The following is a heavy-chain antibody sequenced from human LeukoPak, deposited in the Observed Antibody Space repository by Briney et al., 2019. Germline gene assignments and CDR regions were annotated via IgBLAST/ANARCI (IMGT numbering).Heavy chain of an antibody. CDR2: INHNGST. Sequence: PSETLSLTCAVYGGSFSGYYWSWIRQPPGKGLEWIGEINHNGSTNYNPSLKSRVTISVDTSKNQFSLRLSSVTAADTAVYYCAKLHRVVVNHSWFDPWGQGTLVTVSS. J-gene: IGHJ5*02. CDR3: AKLHRVVVNHSWFDP. CDR1: GGSFSGYY. V-gene: IGHV4-34*01. D-gene: IGHD3-22*01.